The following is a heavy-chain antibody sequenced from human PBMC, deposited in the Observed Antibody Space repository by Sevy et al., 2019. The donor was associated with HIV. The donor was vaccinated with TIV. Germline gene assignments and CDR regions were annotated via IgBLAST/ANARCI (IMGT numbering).Heavy chain of an antibody. CDR2: INVGNRNT. V-gene: IGHV1-3*01. D-gene: IGHD6-13*01. CDR1: GYLFISFV. CDR3: TREAKQQLSQYFFDF. J-gene: IGHJ4*02. Sequence: AAVKVSCKASGYLFISFVMHWVRQAPGQGLERVGWINVGNRNTKYSQKFQDRVTITRDASTSTTYMELTSLTSEDTAIYYCTREAKQQLSQYFFDFWGQGTLVTVSS.